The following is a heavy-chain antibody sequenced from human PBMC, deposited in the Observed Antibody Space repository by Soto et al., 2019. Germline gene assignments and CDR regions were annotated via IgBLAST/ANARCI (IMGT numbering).Heavy chain of an antibody. V-gene: IGHV3-7*01. J-gene: IGHJ3*02. D-gene: IGHD2-15*01. CDR3: LGSSGGSDTDAFDI. CDR1: GFTFSSYW. CDR2: IKQDGSEK. Sequence: GGSLRLSCAASGFTFSSYWMSWVRQAPGKGLEWVANIKQDGSEKYYVDSVKGRFTISRDNAKNSLYLQMNSLRAEDTAVYYCLGSSGGSDTDAFDIWGQGTMVTVSS.